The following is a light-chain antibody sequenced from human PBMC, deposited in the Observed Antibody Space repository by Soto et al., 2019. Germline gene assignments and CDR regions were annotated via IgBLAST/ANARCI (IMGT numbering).Light chain of an antibody. J-gene: IGLJ3*02. CDR1: TSNIGSNS. V-gene: IGLV1-47*01. CDR2: RNN. Sequence: QTVVNQPPSASGTPGQRITISCSGSTSNIGSNSVYWYQQFPGTAPKLLIYRNNQRPSGVPDRFSGSKSGTSASLAISGLPSEDEADYYCAAWDDSLSGWVFGGGTKLTVL. CDR3: AAWDDSLSGWV.